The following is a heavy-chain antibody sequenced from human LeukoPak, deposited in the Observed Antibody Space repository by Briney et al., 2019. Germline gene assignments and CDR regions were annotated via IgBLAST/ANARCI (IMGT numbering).Heavy chain of an antibody. CDR2: IFHSGST. Sequence: SETLSLTCAVYGGSFSTYYWTWIRQPPGRGLEWIGEIFHSGSTNYNPSLKSRVTISVDTSKNQFSLKRRSVTAADMAIYYCVRGLGDYVGDYWGQGALVTVSS. CDR3: VRGLGDYVGDY. CDR1: GGSFSTYY. D-gene: IGHD4-17*01. V-gene: IGHV4-34*01. J-gene: IGHJ4*02.